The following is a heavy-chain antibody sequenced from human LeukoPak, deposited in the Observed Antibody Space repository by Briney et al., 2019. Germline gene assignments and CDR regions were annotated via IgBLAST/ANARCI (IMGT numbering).Heavy chain of an antibody. CDR2: INPSGGGT. Sequence: ASVKVSCKASGYTFTSYYMHWVRQAPGQGLEWMGIINPSGGGTSYAQKFQGRVTMTRDTSTSTVYMELSSLRSEDTAVYYCASRSSSWPLNDYWGQGTLVTVSS. V-gene: IGHV1-46*01. CDR3: ASRSSSWPLNDY. J-gene: IGHJ4*02. CDR1: GYTFTSYY. D-gene: IGHD6-13*01.